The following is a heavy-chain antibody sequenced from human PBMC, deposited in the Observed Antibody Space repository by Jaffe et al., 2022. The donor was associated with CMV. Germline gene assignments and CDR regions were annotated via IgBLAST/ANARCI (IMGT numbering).Heavy chain of an antibody. Sequence: QVQLQESGPGLVKPSQTLSLTCTVSGGSISSGGYYWSWIRQHPGKGLEWIGYIYYSGSTYYNPSLKSRVTISVDTSKNQFSLKLSSVTAADTAVYYCARVIRGVEMATIFDYWGQGTLVTVSS. J-gene: IGHJ4*02. V-gene: IGHV4-31*03. CDR2: IYYSGST. CDR3: ARVIRGVEMATIFDY. D-gene: IGHD5-12*01. CDR1: GGSISSGGYY.